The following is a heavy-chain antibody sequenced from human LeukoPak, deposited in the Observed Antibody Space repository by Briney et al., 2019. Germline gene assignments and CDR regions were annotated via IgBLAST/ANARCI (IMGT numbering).Heavy chain of an antibody. Sequence: SETLSLTCTDSGGSISSYYWSWIRQPPGKGLEWIGYIYYSGSTNYNPSLKSRVTISVDTSKNQFSLKLSSVTAADTAVYYCARVSRDGYNYVVDYWGQGTLVTVSS. J-gene: IGHJ4*02. CDR1: GGSISSYY. D-gene: IGHD5-24*01. V-gene: IGHV4-59*01. CDR3: ARVSRDGYNYVVDY. CDR2: IYYSGST.